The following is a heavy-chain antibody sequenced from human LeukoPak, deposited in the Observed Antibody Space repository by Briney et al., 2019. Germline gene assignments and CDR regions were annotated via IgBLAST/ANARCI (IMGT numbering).Heavy chain of an antibody. CDR2: IYSGGST. CDR1: GFTVSSNY. Sequence: GGSLRLSCAASGFTVSSNYMSWVRQAPGKGLEWVSVIYSGGSTYYADSVKGRFTISRDNSKNTLYLQMNSLRAEDTAVYYCAKDPTSVVPAATFDYWGQGTLVTVSS. J-gene: IGHJ4*02. V-gene: IGHV3-53*01. CDR3: AKDPTSVVPAATFDY. D-gene: IGHD2-2*01.